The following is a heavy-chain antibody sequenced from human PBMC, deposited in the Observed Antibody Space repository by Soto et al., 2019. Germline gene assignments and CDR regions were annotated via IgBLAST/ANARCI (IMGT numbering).Heavy chain of an antibody. D-gene: IGHD6-19*01. Sequence: PSETLSLTCTVSGGSISSYYWSWIRQPPGKGLEWIGYIYYSGSTNYNPSLKSRVTISVDTSKNQFSLKLSSVTAADTAVYYCARTSSGWYFADYWGQGTLVTVSS. CDR3: ARTSSGWYFADY. CDR1: GGSISSYY. J-gene: IGHJ4*02. CDR2: IYYSGST. V-gene: IGHV4-59*01.